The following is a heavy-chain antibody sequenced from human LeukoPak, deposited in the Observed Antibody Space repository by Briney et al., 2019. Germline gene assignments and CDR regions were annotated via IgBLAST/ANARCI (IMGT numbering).Heavy chain of an antibody. J-gene: IGHJ4*02. CDR1: GFAFSSYA. CDR2: ISGSGGST. D-gene: IGHD6-13*01. CDR3: AKVPAYSSSWYGPYYFDY. Sequence: GGSLRLSCAASGFAFSSYAMSWVRQAPGKGLERVSAISGSGGSTYYADSVKGRFTISRDNSKNTLYLQMNSLRAEDTAVYYCAKVPAYSSSWYGPYYFDYWGQGTLVTVSS. V-gene: IGHV3-23*01.